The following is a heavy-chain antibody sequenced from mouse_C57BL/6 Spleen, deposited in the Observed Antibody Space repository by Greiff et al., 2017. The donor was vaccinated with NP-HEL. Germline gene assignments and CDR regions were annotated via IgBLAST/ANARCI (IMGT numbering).Heavy chain of an antibody. CDR3: ATMMVRAMDY. D-gene: IGHD2-3*01. J-gene: IGHJ4*01. Sequence: QVQLQQPGAELVKPGASVKLSCKASGYTFTSYWMHWVKQRPGQGLEWIGMIHPNSGSTNYNEKFKSKATLTVDKSSSTAYMQLSRLTSEDSAVYYCATMMVRAMDYWGQGTSVTVSS. CDR1: GYTFTSYW. CDR2: IHPNSGST. V-gene: IGHV1-64*01.